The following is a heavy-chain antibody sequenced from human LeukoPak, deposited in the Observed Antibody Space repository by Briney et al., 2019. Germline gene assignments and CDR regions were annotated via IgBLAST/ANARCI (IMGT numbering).Heavy chain of an antibody. CDR1: GYTFTSYY. D-gene: IGHD1-20*01. CDR3: ARAPNWNRKKYYFDY. J-gene: IGHJ4*02. Sequence: ASVKVSCKASGYTFTSYYMHWVRQAPGQGLEWMGWINPNSGGTNYAQKFQGRVTMTRDTSISTAYMELSRLRSDDTAVYYCARAPNWNRKKYYFDYWGQGTLVTVSS. V-gene: IGHV1-2*02. CDR2: INPNSGGT.